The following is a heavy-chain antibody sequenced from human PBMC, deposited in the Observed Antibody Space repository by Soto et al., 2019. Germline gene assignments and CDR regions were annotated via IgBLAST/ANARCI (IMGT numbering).Heavy chain of an antibody. CDR2: INPNSGGT. J-gene: IGHJ4*02. V-gene: IGHV1-2*02. D-gene: IGHD6-13*01. Sequence: GASVKVSCKASGYTFTGYYMHWVRQAPGQGLEWMGWINPNSGGTNYAQKFQGRVTMTRDTSISTAYMELSRLRSDDAAVYYCAPAAAGTNPVDYWGQGTLVTVSS. CDR1: GYTFTGYY. CDR3: APAAAGTNPVDY.